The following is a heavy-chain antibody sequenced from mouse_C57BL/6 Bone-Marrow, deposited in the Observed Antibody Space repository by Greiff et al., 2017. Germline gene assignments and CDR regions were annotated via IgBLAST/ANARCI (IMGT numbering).Heavy chain of an antibody. V-gene: IGHV10-3*01. D-gene: IGHD1-1*01. Sequence: EVQLVESGGGLVQPKGSLKLSCAASGFTFNTYAMHWVRQAPGTGLEWVARIRSKSSNYATYYADSVKDRFTISSDDSQSMLYLQMNNLKTEDTAMYYCVRESYYYGSSYKGWYFDVWGTGTTVTVSS. CDR1: GFTFNTYA. CDR3: VRESYYYGSSYKGWYFDV. J-gene: IGHJ1*03. CDR2: IRSKSSNYAT.